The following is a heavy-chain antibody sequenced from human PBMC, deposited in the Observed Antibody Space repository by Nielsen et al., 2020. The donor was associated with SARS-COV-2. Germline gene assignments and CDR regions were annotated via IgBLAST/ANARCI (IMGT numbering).Heavy chain of an antibody. CDR3: AKDQTENIGYYYYYYMDV. J-gene: IGHJ6*03. Sequence: GESLKISCAASGFTFNIYALAWVRRAPGRGLQLVTGVSASGGSTYYTDSVKGRFTISRDNSKNTLYLQMNSLRAEDTAVYYCAKDQTENIGYYYYYYMDVWGKGTTVTVSS. CDR1: GFTFNIYA. V-gene: IGHV3-23*01. CDR2: VSASGGST. D-gene: IGHD1/OR15-1a*01.